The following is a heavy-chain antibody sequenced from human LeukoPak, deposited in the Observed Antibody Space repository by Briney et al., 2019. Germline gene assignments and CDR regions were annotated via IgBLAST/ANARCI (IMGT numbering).Heavy chain of an antibody. D-gene: IGHD3-22*01. CDR2: VYYSGRT. CDR1: GGSISSYY. Sequence: SETLSLTCTVSGGSISSYYWSWIRQPPGKGLEWVGFVYYSGRTKYNPSLKSRVTMSIDTSKNQVSLRLRSVTAADTAMYFCVREASTSYYDSSRYYRQTETFDVWGLGTMVTVSS. V-gene: IGHV4-59*01. CDR3: VREASTSYYDSSRYYRQTETFDV. J-gene: IGHJ3*01.